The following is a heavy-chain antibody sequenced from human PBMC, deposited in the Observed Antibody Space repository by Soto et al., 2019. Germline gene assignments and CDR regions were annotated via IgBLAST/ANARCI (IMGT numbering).Heavy chain of an antibody. CDR2: ISWNSGSI. CDR3: AKEKRQLVPVYAFDI. J-gene: IGHJ3*02. D-gene: IGHD6-13*01. V-gene: IGHV3-9*01. Sequence: GGSLRLSCAASGFTFDDYAMHWVRQAPGKGLEWVSGISWNSGSIGYADSVKGRFTISRDNAKNSLYLQMNSLRAEDTALYYCAKEKRQLVPVYAFDIWGQGTMVTVSS. CDR1: GFTFDDYA.